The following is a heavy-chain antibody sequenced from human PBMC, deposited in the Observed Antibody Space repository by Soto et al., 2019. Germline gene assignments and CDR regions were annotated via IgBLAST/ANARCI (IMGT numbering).Heavy chain of an antibody. CDR3: AKDHGDGYHRY. CDR2: ISSSGSTI. J-gene: IGHJ4*02. CDR1: GFTFSSYE. V-gene: IGHV3-48*03. Sequence: GGSLRLSCAASGFTFSSYEMNWVRQAPGKGLEWVSYISSSGSTIYYADSVKGRFTISRDNAKNSLYLKMNSLRAEDTAVYYGAKDHGDGYHRYRGQGTMVPGSA. D-gene: IGHD5-12*01.